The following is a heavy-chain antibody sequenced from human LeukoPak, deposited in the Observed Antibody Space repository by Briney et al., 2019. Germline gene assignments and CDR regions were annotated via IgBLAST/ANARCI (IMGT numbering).Heavy chain of an antibody. Sequence: ASVKVSCKASGYTFTGYYMHWVRQAPGQGLEWMGRINPNSGGTNYAQKFQGRVTMTRDTSISTAYMELSRLRSDDTAVYYCARGARIAAAGKYYFDYWGQGTLVTDSS. V-gene: IGHV1-2*06. CDR1: GYTFTGYY. J-gene: IGHJ4*02. D-gene: IGHD6-13*01. CDR2: INPNSGGT. CDR3: ARGARIAAAGKYYFDY.